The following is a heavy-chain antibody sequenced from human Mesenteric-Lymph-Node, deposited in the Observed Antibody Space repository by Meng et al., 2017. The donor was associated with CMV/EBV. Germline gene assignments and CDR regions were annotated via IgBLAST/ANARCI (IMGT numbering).Heavy chain of an antibody. CDR2: IHYGGSA. D-gene: IGHD3-10*01. Sequence: SETLSLTCTVSGASVSTHNYYWTWIRQPPGKGLEWIGYIHYGGSANYNPSLKSRVTISVDTSKNQFSVKLSSVTAADTAVYYCARHGNYYGSGSYYINWFDPWGQGTLVTVSS. CDR1: GASVSTHNYY. CDR3: ARHGNYYGSGSYYINWFDP. V-gene: IGHV4-61*01. J-gene: IGHJ5*02.